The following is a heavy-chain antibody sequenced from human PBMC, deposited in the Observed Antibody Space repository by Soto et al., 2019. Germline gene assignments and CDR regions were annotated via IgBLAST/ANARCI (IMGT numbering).Heavy chain of an antibody. CDR1: GGSISSSSYY. D-gene: IGHD1-1*01. J-gene: IGHJ4*02. CDR3: ARRDGTYYFDY. Sequence: SETLSLTCTVSGGSISSSSYYWGWIRQPPGKGLEWIGSIYYSGSTYYNPSLKSRVTISVDTSKNQFSLKLSSVTAADTAVYYCARRDGTYYFDYWGQGTLVTVSS. V-gene: IGHV4-39*01. CDR2: IYYSGST.